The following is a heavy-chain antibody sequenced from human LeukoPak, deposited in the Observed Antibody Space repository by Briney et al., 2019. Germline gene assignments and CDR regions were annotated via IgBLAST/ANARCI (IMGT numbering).Heavy chain of an antibody. CDR3: ARTNYDILTGYNPYFDY. Sequence: PGGSLRLSCAVSGFTFTTYSMTWVRQAPGKGLEWVSSITATSTSMYYADSVKGRFTISRDNAKNSLYLQMNSLRAEDTAVYYCARTNYDILTGYNPYFDYWGQGTLVTVSS. CDR2: ITATSTSM. V-gene: IGHV3-21*01. CDR1: GFTFTTYS. J-gene: IGHJ4*02. D-gene: IGHD3-9*01.